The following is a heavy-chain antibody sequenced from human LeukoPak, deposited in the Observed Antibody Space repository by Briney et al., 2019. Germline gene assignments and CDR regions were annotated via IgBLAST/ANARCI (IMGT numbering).Heavy chain of an antibody. J-gene: IGHJ5*02. V-gene: IGHV1-69*04. CDR1: GYTFTSYG. CDR3: ARSPSDIIAAAEFDP. D-gene: IGHD6-13*01. Sequence: ASVKVSCKASGYTFTSYGISWVRQAPGQGLEWMGRIIPILGIANYAQKFQGRVTITADKSTSTAYMELSSLRSEDTAVYYCARSPSDIIAAAEFDPWGQGTLVTVSS. CDR2: IIPILGIA.